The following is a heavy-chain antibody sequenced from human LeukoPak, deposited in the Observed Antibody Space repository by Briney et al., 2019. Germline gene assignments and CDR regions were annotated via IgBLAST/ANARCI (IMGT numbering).Heavy chain of an antibody. Sequence: SEALSLTCTVSGGSIGTYYWSWIRQSPGKGLEWIGYIYVTGSTRYNPYLQSRVTISVDTSRNQFFLKMSSVTAADTAVYYCARHIGGGIEDMDVWGKGTKVTVSS. CDR2: IYVTGST. J-gene: IGHJ6*03. CDR1: GGSIGTYY. D-gene: IGHD3-16*02. V-gene: IGHV4-59*08. CDR3: ARHIGGGIEDMDV.